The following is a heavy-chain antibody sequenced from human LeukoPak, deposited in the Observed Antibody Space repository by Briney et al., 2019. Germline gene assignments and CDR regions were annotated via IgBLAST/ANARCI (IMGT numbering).Heavy chain of an antibody. D-gene: IGHD3-22*01. CDR2: ISSSGSTR. CDR3: ARDYYDSSGYYYYYGMDV. Sequence: GGSLRLSCAASGFTFSDYYMSWIRQAPGKGLEWVSYISSSGSTRYYADSVKGRFTISRDNAKNSLYLQMNSLRAEDTAVYYCARDYYDSSGYYYYYGMDVWGQGTTVTVSS. CDR1: GFTFSDYY. V-gene: IGHV3-11*01. J-gene: IGHJ6*02.